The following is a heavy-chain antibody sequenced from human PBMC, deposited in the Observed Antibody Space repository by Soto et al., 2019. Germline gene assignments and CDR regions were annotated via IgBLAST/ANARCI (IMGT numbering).Heavy chain of an antibody. J-gene: IGHJ4*02. V-gene: IGHV3-21*01. CDR2: ISSSSSYI. CDR3: ARDLNYYDSSGYPRN. CDR1: GFTFSSYS. D-gene: IGHD3-22*01. Sequence: GGSLRLSCAASGFTFSSYSMNWVRQAPGKGLEWVSSISSSSSYIYYADSVKGRFTISRDNAKNSLYLQMNSLRAEDTAVYYCARDLNYYDSSGYPRNWGQGTLVTVSS.